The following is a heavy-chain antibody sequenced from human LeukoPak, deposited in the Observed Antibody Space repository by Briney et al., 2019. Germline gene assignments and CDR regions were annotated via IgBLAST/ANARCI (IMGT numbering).Heavy chain of an antibody. CDR3: ARARLGYSYDY. CDR1: GGSVSNYY. CDR2: INHSGST. V-gene: IGHV4-34*01. J-gene: IGHJ4*02. D-gene: IGHD5-18*01. Sequence: SETLSLTCSVSGGSVSNYYWSWIRQPPGKGLEWIGEINHSGSTNYNPSLKSRVTISVDTSKNQFSLKLSSVTAADTAVYYCARARLGYSYDYWGQGTLVTVSS.